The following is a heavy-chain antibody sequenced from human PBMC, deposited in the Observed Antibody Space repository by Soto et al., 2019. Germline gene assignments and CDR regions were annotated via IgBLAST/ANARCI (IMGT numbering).Heavy chain of an antibody. V-gene: IGHV1-69*06. CDR3: AREGSSGWYEGRVYRNFDY. D-gene: IGHD6-19*01. CDR2: IIPIFGTA. Sequence: QVQLVQSGAEVKKPGSSVEVSCKASGGTFSSYAISWVRQAPGQGLEWMGGIIPIFGTANYAQKFQGRVTITADKSTSTAYMELSSLRSEDTAVYYCAREGSSGWYEGRVYRNFDYWGQGTLVTVSS. CDR1: GGTFSSYA. J-gene: IGHJ4*02.